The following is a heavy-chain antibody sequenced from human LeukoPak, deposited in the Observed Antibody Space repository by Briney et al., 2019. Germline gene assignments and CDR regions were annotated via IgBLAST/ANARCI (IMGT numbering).Heavy chain of an antibody. J-gene: IGHJ4*02. CDR2: IWYDGSNK. D-gene: IGHD4-17*01. CDR1: GFTFSDYG. Sequence: GSLRLSCTASGFTFSDYGMHWVRQPPGKGLEWVAIIWYDGSNKTYEDSVKGRFTISRDNSKNTLYLQMNSLRAEDTAVYYCAKETGSAVGSTDFDYWGQGTLVTVSS. V-gene: IGHV3-30*02. CDR3: AKETGSAVGSTDFDY.